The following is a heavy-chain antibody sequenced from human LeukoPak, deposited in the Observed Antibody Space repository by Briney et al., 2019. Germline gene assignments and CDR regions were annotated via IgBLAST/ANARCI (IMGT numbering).Heavy chain of an antibody. CDR3: AKDPWYYYDSSANFDY. V-gene: IGHV3-23*01. CDR1: GFAFSSYG. J-gene: IGHJ4*02. D-gene: IGHD3-22*01. Sequence: GGSLRLSFAASGFAFSSYGMSWVRQAPGKGLEWVSAINCSGGSTYYSDSVKGRFTISRDNSKNTLYLQMNRLRAEDTAVYYCAKDPWYYYDSSANFDYWGQGTLVTVSS. CDR2: INCSGGST.